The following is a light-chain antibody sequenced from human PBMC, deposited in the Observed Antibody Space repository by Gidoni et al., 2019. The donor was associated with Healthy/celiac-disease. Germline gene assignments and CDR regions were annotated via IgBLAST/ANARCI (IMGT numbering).Light chain of an antibody. CDR1: QSVSSN. CDR2: GAS. V-gene: IGKV3-15*01. J-gene: IGKJ4*01. Sequence: EIVMTQSPATLSVYPGERATLSCRASQSVSSNLAWYQQKPGQAPRLLIYGASTRATGIPARFSGSGSGTEFTLTSSSLQSEYFAVYYCQQYNNWPLTFGGGTKVEIK. CDR3: QQYNNWPLT.